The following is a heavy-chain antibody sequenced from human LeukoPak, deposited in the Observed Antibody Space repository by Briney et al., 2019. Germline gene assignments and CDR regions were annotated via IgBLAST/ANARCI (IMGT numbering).Heavy chain of an antibody. V-gene: IGHV1-3*01. CDR2: INAGNGNT. CDR3: ARDRGDYDILTGYDY. Sequence: GASVKVSCKASGYTFTSYAMHWVRQAPGQRLEWMGWINAGNGNTKYSQEFQGRVTITRDTSASTAYMELSSLRSEDTAVYYCARDRGDYDILTGYDYWGQGTLVTVSS. D-gene: IGHD3-9*01. J-gene: IGHJ4*02. CDR1: GYTFTSYA.